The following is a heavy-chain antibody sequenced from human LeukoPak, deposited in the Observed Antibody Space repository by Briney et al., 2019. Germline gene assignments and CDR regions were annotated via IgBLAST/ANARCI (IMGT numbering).Heavy chain of an antibody. CDR2: IYYSGST. CDR1: GGSISSYY. J-gene: IGHJ5*02. D-gene: IGHD3-3*01. Sequence: SETLSLTCTVSGGSISSYYWSWIRQPPGKGLEWIGYIYYSGSTNYSPSLKSRVTISVDTSKNQFSLKLSSVTAADTAVYYCARDSRDFWSGYYRFDPWGQGTLVTVSS. CDR3: ARDSRDFWSGYYRFDP. V-gene: IGHV4-59*01.